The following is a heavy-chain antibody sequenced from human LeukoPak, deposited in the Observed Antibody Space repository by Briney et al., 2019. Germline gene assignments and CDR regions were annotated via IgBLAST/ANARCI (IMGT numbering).Heavy chain of an antibody. CDR3: ARQVRGDGDYLPYWYFDL. V-gene: IGHV4-4*07. CDR1: GGSISSYY. Sequence: SETLSLTCTVSGGSISSYYWSWIRQPAGKGLEWIGRIYTSGSTNYNPSLKSRVTMSVDTSKNQCSLKLSSVTAADTAVYYCARQVRGDGDYLPYWYFDLWGRGTLVTVSS. CDR2: IYTSGST. J-gene: IGHJ2*01. D-gene: IGHD4-17*01.